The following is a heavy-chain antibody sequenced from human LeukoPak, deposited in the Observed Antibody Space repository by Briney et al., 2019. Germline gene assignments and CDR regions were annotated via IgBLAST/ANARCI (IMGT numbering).Heavy chain of an antibody. CDR3: ARGPTMKMDV. Sequence: GGSLRLSCAASGFTFSSYWMHWVRQVPGKGLVWVSRINSDGSSRSYVDSVMGRFTISRDNAKNSLYLQMNSLRAEDTAVYYCARGPTMKMDVWGKGTTVTVSS. V-gene: IGHV3-74*01. D-gene: IGHD3-22*01. J-gene: IGHJ6*04. CDR1: GFTFSSYW. CDR2: INSDGSSR.